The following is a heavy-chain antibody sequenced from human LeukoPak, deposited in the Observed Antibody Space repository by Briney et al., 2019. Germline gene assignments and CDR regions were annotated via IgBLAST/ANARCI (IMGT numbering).Heavy chain of an antibody. D-gene: IGHD3-10*02. CDR1: GFSLTSFEVG. J-gene: IGHJ6*02. V-gene: IGHV2-5*01. CDR3: ARQKLLCDDYSYFALDV. CDR2: IYGTGDK. Sequence: QTLTLTCNFTGFSLTSFEVGVAWIRQPPGQALEWLALIYGTGDKRFSSSLKNRLTITMDTAQDQVVLTMADVDPVDTATYFCARQKLLCDDYSYFALDVWGPGSTAFVSS.